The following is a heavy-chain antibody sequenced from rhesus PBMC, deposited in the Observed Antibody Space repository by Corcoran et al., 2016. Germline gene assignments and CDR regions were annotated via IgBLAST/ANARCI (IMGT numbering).Heavy chain of an antibody. J-gene: IGHJ5-1*01. CDR2: IHGSGGTT. D-gene: IGHD4-29*01. CDR3: ARDPIFGSTRFDV. V-gene: IGHV4S2*01. Sequence: QVQLQESGPGLVKPSETLPLTCAVSGASMSSNTWHRIRQAPGEGREWIGRIHGSGGTTDYNPSIKSRVTISIDTSKNQFSLKVSSVTAADTAVYYCARDPIFGSTRFDVWGAGVLVTVSS. CDR1: GASMSSNT.